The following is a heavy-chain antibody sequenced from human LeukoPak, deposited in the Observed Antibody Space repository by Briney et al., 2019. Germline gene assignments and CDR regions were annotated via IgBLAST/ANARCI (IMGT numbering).Heavy chain of an antibody. Sequence: PGGSLRLSCAASGFTFSSFAMSWVRQAPGKGLEWVSSISGSGESTYYVDYVKGRFTVSRDNSKNTVNLQLNSLRAEDTAVYYCAKDAIGQYRPYYFDCWGQGTLVTVSS. CDR1: GFTFSSFA. D-gene: IGHD3-16*02. J-gene: IGHJ4*02. V-gene: IGHV3-23*01. CDR2: ISGSGEST. CDR3: AKDAIGQYRPYYFDC.